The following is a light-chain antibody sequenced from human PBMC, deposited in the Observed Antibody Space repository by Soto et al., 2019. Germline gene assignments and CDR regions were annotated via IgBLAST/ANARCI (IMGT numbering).Light chain of an antibody. Sequence: EIVLTQSPGTLSLSPGERATLSCRASQSVSSSYLAWYQQKPGQAPRLLIYGASSRVTGIPDRFSGSGSGTEFTLTISRLGPEDFAVYYCQQDGSLPIFTFGPGTKVDI. V-gene: IGKV3-20*01. CDR1: QSVSSSY. J-gene: IGKJ3*01. CDR3: QQDGSLPIFT. CDR2: GAS.